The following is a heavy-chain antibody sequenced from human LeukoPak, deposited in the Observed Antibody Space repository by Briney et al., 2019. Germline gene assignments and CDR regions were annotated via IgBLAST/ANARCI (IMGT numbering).Heavy chain of an antibody. CDR3: VRGAYSSSWLNFDY. CDR1: GFAFSSYG. V-gene: IGHV3-30*19. Sequence: GGSLRLSCAASGFAFSSYGMHWVRQAPGKGLEWVALIPYDGSNEYYADSVKGRFTVSRDNSKNTLYLQMNSLRAEDTAVYYCVRGAYSSSWLNFDYWGQGTLVTVSS. D-gene: IGHD6-13*01. J-gene: IGHJ4*02. CDR2: IPYDGSNE.